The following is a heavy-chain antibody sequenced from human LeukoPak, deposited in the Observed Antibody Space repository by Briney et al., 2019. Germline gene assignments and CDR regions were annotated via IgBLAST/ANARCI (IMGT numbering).Heavy chain of an antibody. CDR3: ARHTGSGYYYGN. D-gene: IGHD3-22*01. V-gene: IGHV3-23*01. CDR1: GFTFSSSA. J-gene: IGHJ4*02. CDR2: ISGSGDST. Sequence: GGSLRLSCAASGFTFSSSAMSWVRQVPGKGLEWVSAISGSGDSTFYADSVKGRFTISRDNSKNTLYLQMNSLRAEDTAVYYCARHTGSGYYYGNWGQGTLVTVSS.